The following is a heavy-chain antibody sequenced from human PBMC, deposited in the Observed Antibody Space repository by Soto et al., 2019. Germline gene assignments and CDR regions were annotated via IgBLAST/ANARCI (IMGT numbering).Heavy chain of an antibody. J-gene: IGHJ6*02. CDR2: ISFDGGSE. CDR1: GFSFQNYV. V-gene: IGHV3-30-3*01. D-gene: IGHD2-21*01. CDR3: ARGGGSGKGYYPYSMDV. Sequence: GGSLRLSCAASGFSFQNYVMHWVRQTPDKGLEWVAVISFDGGSESYADFVKGRFTISRDTAKSTLYLQMESLRPEDTALYYCARGGGSGKGYYPYSMDVWGQGTTVTVSS.